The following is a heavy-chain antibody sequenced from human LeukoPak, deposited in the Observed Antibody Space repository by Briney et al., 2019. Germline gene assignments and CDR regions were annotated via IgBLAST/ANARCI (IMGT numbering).Heavy chain of an antibody. CDR3: ARERSYGYGKYYYYYYMDV. CDR1: GGSFSGYY. CDR2: INHSGST. D-gene: IGHD5-18*01. V-gene: IGHV4-34*01. Sequence: SETLSLTCAVYGGSFSGYYWSWIRQPPGKGLEWIGEINHSGSTNYNPSLKSRVTISVDTSKNQFSLKLSSVTAADTAVYYCARERSYGYGKYYYYYYMDVWGKGTTVTVSS. J-gene: IGHJ6*03.